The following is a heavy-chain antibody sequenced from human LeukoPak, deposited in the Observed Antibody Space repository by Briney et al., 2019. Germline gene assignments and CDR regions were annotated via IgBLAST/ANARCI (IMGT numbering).Heavy chain of an antibody. D-gene: IGHD5-12*01. CDR1: GYTFTSYD. V-gene: IGHV1-8*01. J-gene: IGHJ4*02. CDR2: MNPNSGNT. CDR3: ARGRVKRGYSGYDYDY. Sequence: ASVKVSCKASGYTFTSYDINWVRQATGQGLEWMGWMNPNSGNTGYAQKFQGRVTMTRNTSISTAYMELSSLRSEDTPVYYCARGRVKRGYSGYDYDYWGQGTLVTVSS.